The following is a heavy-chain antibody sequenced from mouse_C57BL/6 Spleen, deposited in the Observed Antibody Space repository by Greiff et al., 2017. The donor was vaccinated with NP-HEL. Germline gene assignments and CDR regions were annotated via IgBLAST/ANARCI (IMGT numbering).Heavy chain of an antibody. J-gene: IGHJ2*01. Sequence: EVQVVESGPGLVKPSQSLSLTCSVTGYSITSGYYWNWIRQFPGNKLEWMGYISYDGSNNYNPSLKNRISITRDTSKNQFFLKLNSVTTEDTATYYCARDLELRWDWGQGTTLTVSS. CDR1: GYSITSGYY. D-gene: IGHD1-1*01. CDR2: ISYDGSN. V-gene: IGHV3-6*01. CDR3: ARDLELRWD.